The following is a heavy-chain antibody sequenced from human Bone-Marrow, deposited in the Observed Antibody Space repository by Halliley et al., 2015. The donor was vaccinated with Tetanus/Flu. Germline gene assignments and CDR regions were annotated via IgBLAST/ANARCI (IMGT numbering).Heavy chain of an antibody. J-gene: IGHJ4*02. V-gene: IGHV4-59*01. Sequence: IGYNYYSGSTNYNPSRKSRVTISVDPSKNQFSLKLSSVTAADTAVYYCARDRYGDYGVLWFDYWGQGTLVTVSS. CDR2: NYYSGST. D-gene: IGHD4-17*01. CDR3: ARDRYGDYGVLWFDY.